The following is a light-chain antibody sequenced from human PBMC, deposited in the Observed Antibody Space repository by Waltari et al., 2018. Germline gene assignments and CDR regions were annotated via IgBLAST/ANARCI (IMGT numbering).Light chain of an antibody. CDR1: QSVRSY. CDR2: DAS. Sequence: ESVLTQSPATLSLSPGERDTLPCRASQSVRSYLAWYQQKPGQAPRLLIYDASNRATGIPARFSGSGSGTDFTLTISSLEPEDVAVYYCQQRSNWPLTFGGGTKVEI. V-gene: IGKV3-11*01. CDR3: QQRSNWPLT. J-gene: IGKJ4*01.